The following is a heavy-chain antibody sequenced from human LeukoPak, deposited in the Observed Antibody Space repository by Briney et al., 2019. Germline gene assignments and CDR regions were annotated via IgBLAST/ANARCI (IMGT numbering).Heavy chain of an antibody. Sequence: GGSLRLSCAASGFTFSSYAMSWVRQAPGKGLEWVSAISGSGGSTYYADSVKGRFTIFRDNSKNTLYLQMNSLRAEDTAVYYCAKTVPAYCSGGSCYPWYFDYWGQGTLVTVSS. CDR3: AKTVPAYCSGGSCYPWYFDY. D-gene: IGHD2-15*01. CDR2: ISGSGGST. J-gene: IGHJ4*02. V-gene: IGHV3-23*01. CDR1: GFTFSSYA.